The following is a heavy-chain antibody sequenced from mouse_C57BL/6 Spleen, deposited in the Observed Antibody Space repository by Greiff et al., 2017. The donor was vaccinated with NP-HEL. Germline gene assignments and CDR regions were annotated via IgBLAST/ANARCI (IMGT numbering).Heavy chain of an antibody. V-gene: IGHV2-2*01. Sequence: QVQLKQSGPGLVQPSQSLSITCTVSGFSLTSSGVHWVRQSPGKGLEWLGVIWSGGSTDYNAAFISRLSISKDNSKSQVFFKMNSLQADDTAIDYCARDYYGSSHWYFDVWGTGTTVTVSS. CDR1: GFSLTSSG. CDR2: IWSGGST. D-gene: IGHD1-1*01. CDR3: ARDYYGSSHWYFDV. J-gene: IGHJ1*03.